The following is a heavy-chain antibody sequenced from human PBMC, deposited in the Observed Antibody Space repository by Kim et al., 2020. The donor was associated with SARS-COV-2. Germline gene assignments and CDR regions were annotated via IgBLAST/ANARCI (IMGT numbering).Heavy chain of an antibody. CDR3: ARGLPIRLLWFGDNWFDP. J-gene: IGHJ5*02. V-gene: IGHV4-34*01. D-gene: IGHD3-10*01. Sequence: KSRVTISVDTSKNQFSLKLSSVTAADTAVYYCARGLPIRLLWFGDNWFDPWGQGTLVTVSS.